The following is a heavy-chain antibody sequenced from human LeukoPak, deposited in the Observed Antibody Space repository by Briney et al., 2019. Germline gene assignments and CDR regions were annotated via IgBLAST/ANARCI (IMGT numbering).Heavy chain of an antibody. CDR1: GGSFGGYY. D-gene: IGHD6-13*01. J-gene: IGHJ5*02. CDR2: INHSGST. Sequence: SETLSLTCAVYGGSFGGYYCSWIRQPPGKGLEWIGEINHSGSTNYNPSLKSRVTISVDTSKNQFSLKLSSVTAADTAVYYCARAYSSSWSYNWFDPWGQGTLVTVSS. CDR3: ARAYSSSWSYNWFDP. V-gene: IGHV4-34*01.